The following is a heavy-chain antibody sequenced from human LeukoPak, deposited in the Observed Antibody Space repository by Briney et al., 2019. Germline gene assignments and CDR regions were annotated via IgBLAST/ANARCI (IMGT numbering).Heavy chain of an antibody. J-gene: IGHJ4*02. D-gene: IGHD3-22*01. CDR3: ARGREWYGSSDPLLPFDY. CDR1: GGSFSGYY. V-gene: IGHV4-34*01. CDR2: INHSGST. Sequence: SETLSLTCAVYGGSFSGYYWSWIRQPPGKGLEWIGEINHSGSTNYNPSLKSRVTISVDTSKNQFSLKLSSVIAADTAVYYCARGREWYGSSDPLLPFDYWGQGTLVTVSS.